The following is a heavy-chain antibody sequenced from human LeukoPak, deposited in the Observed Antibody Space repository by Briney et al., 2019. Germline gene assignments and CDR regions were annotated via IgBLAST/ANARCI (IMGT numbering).Heavy chain of an antibody. J-gene: IGHJ3*02. V-gene: IGHV4-39*01. D-gene: IGHD1-26*01. CDR1: GGSISSSRYY. Sequence: KPSETLSLTCTVSGGSISSSRYYWGWIRQPPGKGLDWIGSISYSGSTYYNSSLKSRLTISVDTSKNQFSLRLSSVTAADTAVYYCARHSEGGNYHDPFDIWGQGTMATVSS. CDR3: ARHSEGGNYHDPFDI. CDR2: ISYSGST.